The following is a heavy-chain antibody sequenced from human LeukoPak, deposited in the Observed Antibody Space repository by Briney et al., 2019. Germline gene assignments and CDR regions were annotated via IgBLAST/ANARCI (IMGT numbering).Heavy chain of an antibody. CDR3: ARLGFNYGSGSFMDV. J-gene: IGHJ6*03. Sequence: SETLSLTCGVSGSSFSGYYWSWIRQPPGKGMQWIAEINHSGSANYNPSLKSRVTISVDTSKNQFSLKLSSVTAADTAIYYCARLGFNYGSGSFMDVWGKGTTVTVSS. CDR1: GSSFSGYY. CDR2: INHSGSA. D-gene: IGHD3-10*01. V-gene: IGHV4-34*01.